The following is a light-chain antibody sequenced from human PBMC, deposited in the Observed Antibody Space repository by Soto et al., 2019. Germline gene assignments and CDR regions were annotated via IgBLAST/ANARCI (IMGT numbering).Light chain of an antibody. V-gene: IGKV3-20*01. CDR1: ERVDSSY. J-gene: IGKJ2*01. CDR3: QQYGNSPYT. CDR2: GVS. Sequence: EIVLTQSPGTLSMSPGERATVSCRASERVDSSYLAWYQQKPGQAPRLVIYGVSNRATGIPDRFSGSGSGTDFSLTISRLEPEDFAVYYCQQYGNSPYTFGQGTKLEI.